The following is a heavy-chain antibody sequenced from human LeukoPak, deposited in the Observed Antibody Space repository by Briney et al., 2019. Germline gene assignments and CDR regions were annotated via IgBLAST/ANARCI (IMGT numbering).Heavy chain of an antibody. CDR2: IFHSGNS. J-gene: IGHJ4*02. CDR3: ARVTYVDDMLYQYFDY. D-gene: IGHD4-17*01. CDR1: SYSISRGSY. V-gene: IGHV4-38-2*01. Sequence: PSETVSLICAVSSYSISRGSYWGWIRQSPGKGLEWVGSIFHSGNSYYNPSFKSRLTMSVDTSKNQFSLKLTSVTAADTALYYCARVTYVDDMLYQYFDYWGQGILVTASS.